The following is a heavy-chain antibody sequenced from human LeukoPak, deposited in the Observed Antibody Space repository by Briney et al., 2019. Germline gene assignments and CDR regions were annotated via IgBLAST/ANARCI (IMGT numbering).Heavy chain of an antibody. J-gene: IGHJ4*02. CDR1: GGSLSSYY. Sequence: SETLSLTCTVSGGSLSSYYWSWIRHPPGKGLEWIGYIYYSGSTNYNPSLKSRVTISVDTSKNQFSLKLSSVTAADTAVYYCARGTLYDSSGQTFDYWGQGTLVTVSS. CDR2: IYYSGST. D-gene: IGHD3-22*01. CDR3: ARGTLYDSSGQTFDY. V-gene: IGHV4-59*01.